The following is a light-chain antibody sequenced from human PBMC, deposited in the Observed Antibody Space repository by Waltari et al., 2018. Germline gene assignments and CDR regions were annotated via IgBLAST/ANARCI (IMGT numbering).Light chain of an antibody. CDR3: QQRSNWPPTWT. CDR2: DAS. J-gene: IGKJ1*01. V-gene: IGKV3-11*01. Sequence: EIVLTQSPATLPLSPGERPTLSCRPSQSVSSDLAWYQQKPGQAPRLLIYDASNRATGIPARFSGSGSGTDFTLTISSLEPEDFAVYYCQQRSNWPPTWTFGQGTKVEIK. CDR1: QSVSSD.